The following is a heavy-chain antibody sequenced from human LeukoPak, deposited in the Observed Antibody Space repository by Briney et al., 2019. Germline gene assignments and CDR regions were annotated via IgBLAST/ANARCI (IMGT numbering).Heavy chain of an antibody. D-gene: IGHD1-26*01. CDR1: GFIVSSNY. CDR2: IYSGGAT. V-gene: IGHV3-53*01. Sequence: TGGSLRLSCAASGFIVSSNYMSWVRQAPGKGLEWVSVIYSGGATYYADSVKGRFTISRDNSENMLYLQMNSLRAEDTAVYYCAIGPIVGATKGFDPWGQGTLVTVSS. CDR3: AIGPIVGATKGFDP. J-gene: IGHJ5*02.